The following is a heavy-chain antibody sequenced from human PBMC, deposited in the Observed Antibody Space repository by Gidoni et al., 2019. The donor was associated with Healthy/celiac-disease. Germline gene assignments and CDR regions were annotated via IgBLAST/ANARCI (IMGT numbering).Heavy chain of an antibody. Sequence: EVQLVESGGGLVQPGSSLILSCAASGFTFDDYAMHWVRQAPGKGLEWVSGIRWNSGSIGYADSVKGRFTSSRDNAKNSLYLQMNSLRAEDTALYYCAKDITVGATTGGWFDPWGQGTLVTVSS. CDR1: GFTFDDYA. CDR2: IRWNSGSI. V-gene: IGHV3-9*01. CDR3: AKDITVGATTGGWFDP. D-gene: IGHD1-26*01. J-gene: IGHJ5*02.